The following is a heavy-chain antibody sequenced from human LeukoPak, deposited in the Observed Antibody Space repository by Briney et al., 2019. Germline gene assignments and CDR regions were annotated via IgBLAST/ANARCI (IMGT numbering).Heavy chain of an antibody. CDR3: ARDMYLLWFDP. Sequence: SETLSLTCTVSGYSISSGYYWGWIRQPPGKGLEWIGSIYHSGSTYYNPSLKSRVTISVDTSKNQFSLKLSSVTAADTAVYYCARDMYLLWFDPWGQGTLVTVSS. D-gene: IGHD2-2*01. CDR1: GYSISSGYY. CDR2: IYHSGST. J-gene: IGHJ5*02. V-gene: IGHV4-38-2*02.